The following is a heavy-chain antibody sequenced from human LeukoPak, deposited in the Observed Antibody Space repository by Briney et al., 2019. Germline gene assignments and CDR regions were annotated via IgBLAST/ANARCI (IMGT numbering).Heavy chain of an antibody. D-gene: IGHD6-25*01. J-gene: IGHJ2*01. V-gene: IGHV3-7*01. CDR2: IKDDGSKE. CDR3: ARATPSAYWYFDL. Sequence: GGSLRLSCSASGFTFSNYWMSWVRQAPGKGLEWVANIKDDGSKEDYVGSVMGRFTISRDNAKNSLYLEMNSLRVVDTAFYYCARATPSAYWYFDLWGPGTLVTVSS. CDR1: GFTFSNYW.